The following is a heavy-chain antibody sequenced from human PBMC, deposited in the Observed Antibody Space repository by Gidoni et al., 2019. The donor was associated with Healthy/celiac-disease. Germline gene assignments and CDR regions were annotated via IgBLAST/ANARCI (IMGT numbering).Heavy chain of an antibody. CDR2: INWNGGRT. V-gene: IGHV3-20*04. CDR1: GFPFDDYG. D-gene: IGHD1-26*01. CDR3: ARGGYDSGSYSTDPNDAFDI. Sequence: EVQLVESGGGVVRPGGSLRLSCAASGFPFDDYGMSWVRQAPGKGLEWVSGINWNGGRTGYADSVKGRFTISRDNAKNSLYLQMNSLRAEDTALYYCARGGYDSGSYSTDPNDAFDIWGQGTMVTVSS. J-gene: IGHJ3*02.